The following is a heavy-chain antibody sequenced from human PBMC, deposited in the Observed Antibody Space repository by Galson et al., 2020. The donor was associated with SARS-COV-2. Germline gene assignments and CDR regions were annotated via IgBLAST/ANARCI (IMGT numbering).Heavy chain of an antibody. D-gene: IGHD3-10*01. CDR2: ISYDGSNK. V-gene: IGHV3-30*04. Sequence: GGSLRLSCAASGFTFSSYAMHWVRQAPGKGLEWVSVISYDGSNKYYADSVKGRFTISRDNSKNTLYLQMNSLRAEDTAVYYCASFITMVRGVINSWGQGTLVTVSS. CDR1: GFTFSSYA. J-gene: IGHJ4*02. CDR3: ASFITMVRGVINS.